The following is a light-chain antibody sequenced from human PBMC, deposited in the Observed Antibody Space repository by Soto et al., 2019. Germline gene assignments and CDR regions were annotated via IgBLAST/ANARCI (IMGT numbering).Light chain of an antibody. CDR3: QPYIIWRP. CDR1: ESVSTN. Sequence: EMFLTQSPSTRSLAPGERVTLSCRASESVSTNSAWYQQKAGQAPRLLIYGASTRATGIPARFSGSGSGTEFTLTICSLQSEDFAVYYCQPYIIWRPFGQVAKV. V-gene: IGKV3-15*01. J-gene: IGKJ1*01. CDR2: GAS.